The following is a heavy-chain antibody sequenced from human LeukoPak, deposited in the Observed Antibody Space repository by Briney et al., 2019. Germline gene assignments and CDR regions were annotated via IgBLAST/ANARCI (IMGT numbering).Heavy chain of an antibody. V-gene: IGHV1-69*04. CDR3: ARDYAGNYYDSSGYYSY. CDR2: I. J-gene: IGHJ4*02. Sequence: SVKVSCKASGGTFSSYAISWVRQAPGQGLEWMGIIQGRVTMTRDMSTSTVYMELSSLRSEDTAVYYCARDYAGNYYDSSGYYSYWGQGTLVTVSS. CDR1: GGTFSSYA. D-gene: IGHD3-22*01.